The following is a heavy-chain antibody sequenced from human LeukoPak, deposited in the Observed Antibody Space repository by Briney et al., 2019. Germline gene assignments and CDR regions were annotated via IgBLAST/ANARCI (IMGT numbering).Heavy chain of an antibody. V-gene: IGHV3-30-3*01. D-gene: IGHD4-17*01. J-gene: IGHJ4*02. CDR3: ARESYGDLYFDY. CDR1: GFTFSRYA. Sequence: PGRSLRLSCAASGFTFSRYAMHWVRQAPGKGLEWVAVISYDGSNKYYADSVKGRFTISRDNSKNTLYVQMNSLRAEDTAVYYCARESYGDLYFDYWGQGTLVTVSS. CDR2: ISYDGSNK.